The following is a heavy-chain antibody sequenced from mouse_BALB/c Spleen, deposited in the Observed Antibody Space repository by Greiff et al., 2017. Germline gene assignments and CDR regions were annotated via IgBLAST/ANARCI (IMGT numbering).Heavy chain of an antibody. CDR1: GYSITSGYS. V-gene: IGHV3-1*02. CDR3: AMMGYYGSSFTPFAY. Sequence: EVKLVESGPDLVKPSQSLSLTCTVTGYSITSGYSWHWIRQFPGNKLEWMGYIHYSGSTNYNPSLKSRISITRDTSKNQFFLQLNSVTTEDTATYYCAMMGYYGSSFTPFAYWGQGTLVTVSA. CDR2: IHYSGST. J-gene: IGHJ3*01. D-gene: IGHD1-1*01.